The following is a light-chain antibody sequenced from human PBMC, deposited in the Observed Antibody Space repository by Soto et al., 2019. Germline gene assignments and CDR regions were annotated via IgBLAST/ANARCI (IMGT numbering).Light chain of an antibody. CDR3: GTWDSSLSAYV. CDR2: ENN. V-gene: IGLV1-51*02. Sequence: QSVLTQPPSVSAAPGQKVTISCSGSSSNIGKNYVSWYQQLPGTAPKLLIYENNKRPSGIPDRFSGSKSGTSATLGITGIQTGDEADYYCGTWDSSLSAYVFGTGTKVTVL. J-gene: IGLJ1*01. CDR1: SSNIGKNY.